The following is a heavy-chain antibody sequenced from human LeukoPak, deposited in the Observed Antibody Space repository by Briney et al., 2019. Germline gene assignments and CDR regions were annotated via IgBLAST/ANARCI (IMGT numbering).Heavy chain of an antibody. CDR3: VRGQEVWELLPDGGFDM. J-gene: IGHJ3*02. CDR2: INPDSSAT. D-gene: IGHD1-26*01. V-gene: IGHV3-74*01. CDR1: GFSFSTYW. Sequence: PGGSLRLSCAASGFSFSTYWLHWVRQTPGKGLMWVSRINPDSSATSYADSVKGRFTISRDNAENTLYLRMNSLRREDTAVYYCVRGQEVWELLPDGGFDMWGQGTRVTVAS.